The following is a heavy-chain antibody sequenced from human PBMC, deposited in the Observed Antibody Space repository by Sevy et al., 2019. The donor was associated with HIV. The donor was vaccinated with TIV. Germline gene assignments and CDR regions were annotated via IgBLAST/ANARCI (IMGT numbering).Heavy chain of an antibody. CDR3: ATSPDYYDSSRDAFDI. J-gene: IGHJ3*02. Sequence: ASVKVSCKVSGYSVSDLSIHWVRQAPGKGLEWMGGYEPEDGETIYAQKFQGRVTMTEDTSTDTAYMELSSLRSEDTAVYYCATSPDYYDSSRDAFDIWGQGTMVTVSS. V-gene: IGHV1-24*01. CDR2: YEPEDGET. D-gene: IGHD3-22*01. CDR1: GYSVSDLS.